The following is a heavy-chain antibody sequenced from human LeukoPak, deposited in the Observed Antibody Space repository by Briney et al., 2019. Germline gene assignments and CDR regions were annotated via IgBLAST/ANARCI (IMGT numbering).Heavy chain of an antibody. J-gene: IGHJ6*03. D-gene: IGHD3-3*01. CDR3: AKASKGVVFTRDHYMDV. V-gene: IGHV3-48*01. CDR1: GFTFSSYS. CDR2: SSSSSSTI. Sequence: GGSLRLSCAASGFTFSSYSMNWVRQAPGKGLEWVSYSSSSSSTIYYADSVKGRFTISRDNAKNSLYLQMNSLRAEDTAVYYCAKASKGVVFTRDHYMDVWGKGTTVTISS.